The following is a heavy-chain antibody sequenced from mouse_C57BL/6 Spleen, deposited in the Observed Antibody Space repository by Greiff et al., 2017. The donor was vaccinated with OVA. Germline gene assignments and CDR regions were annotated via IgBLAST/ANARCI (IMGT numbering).Heavy chain of an antibody. CDR3: TREAAQAEYFDY. Sequence: EVKLMESGGGLVQPGGSMKLSCAASGFTFSDAWMDWVRQSPEKGLEWVAEIRNKANNHATYYAESVKGRFTISRDDSKSSVYLQMNSLRAEDTGIYYCTREAAQAEYFDYWGQGTTLTVSS. V-gene: IGHV6-6*01. CDR1: GFTFSDAW. CDR2: IRNKANNHAT. D-gene: IGHD3-2*02. J-gene: IGHJ2*01.